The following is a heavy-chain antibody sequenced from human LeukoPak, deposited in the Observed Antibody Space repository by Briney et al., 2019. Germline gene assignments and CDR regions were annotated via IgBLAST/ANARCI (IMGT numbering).Heavy chain of an antibody. Sequence: ASVKVSCKASGYTFSGYYMHWVRQAPGQGLEWMGWINPNSGGTNYAQKFQGRVTMTRDTSISTAYMELSRLRSDDTAVYYCARDSLGCSGGSCYPNWFDPWGQGTLVTVSS. J-gene: IGHJ5*02. CDR2: INPNSGGT. CDR1: GYTFSGYY. D-gene: IGHD2-15*01. V-gene: IGHV1-2*02. CDR3: ARDSLGCSGGSCYPNWFDP.